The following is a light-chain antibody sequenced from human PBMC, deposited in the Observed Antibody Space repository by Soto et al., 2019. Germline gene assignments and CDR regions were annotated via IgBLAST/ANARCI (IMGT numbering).Light chain of an antibody. Sequence: ERVLTKSPATLSLSTGEGATLSCRASQTVSNFLAWYQQKPGQAPRLLIYDASNRATGIPARFSGSGSGTDFTLTISSLEPEDFAVYYCQQRSNWPPITFGQRTRLEI. CDR2: DAS. V-gene: IGKV3-11*01. J-gene: IGKJ5*01. CDR3: QQRSNWPPIT. CDR1: QTVSNF.